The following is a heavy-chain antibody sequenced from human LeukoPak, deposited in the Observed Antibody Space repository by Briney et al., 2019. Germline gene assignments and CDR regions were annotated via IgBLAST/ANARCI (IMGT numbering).Heavy chain of an antibody. Sequence: SETLSLTCTVSGGSISSSSYYWGWIRQPPGKGLEWIGSIYYSGSTYYNPSLKSRVTISVDTSKNQFSLKLSSVTAADTAVYFCARETPERYRGSYFDYWGQGILVTVSS. V-gene: IGHV4-39*02. CDR1: GGSISSSSYY. CDR2: IYYSGST. CDR3: ARETPERYRGSYFDY. J-gene: IGHJ4*02. D-gene: IGHD1-26*01.